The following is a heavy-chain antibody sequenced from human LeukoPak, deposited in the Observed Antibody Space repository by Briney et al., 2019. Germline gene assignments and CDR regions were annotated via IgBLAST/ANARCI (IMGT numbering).Heavy chain of an antibody. CDR1: GYSFTSYG. J-gene: IGHJ6*02. Sequence: ASVKVSCKASGYSFTSYGLSWVRQAPGQGLEWMGWMNPNSGNTGYAQKFQGRVTMTRNTSISTAYMELSSLRAEDTAVYYCGRDFLERSSTSCHSPDDYYYGMDVWGQGTTGTVSS. CDR2: MNPNSGNT. V-gene: IGHV1-8*02. D-gene: IGHD2-2*01. CDR3: GRDFLERSSTSCHSPDDYYYGMDV.